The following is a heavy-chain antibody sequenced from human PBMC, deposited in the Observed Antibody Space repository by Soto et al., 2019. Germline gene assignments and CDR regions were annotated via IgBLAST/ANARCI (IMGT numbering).Heavy chain of an antibody. CDR1: GGTFSIYT. CDR2: IIPILGIA. V-gene: IGHV1-69*02. J-gene: IGHJ5*02. Sequence: SVKVSCKASGGTFSIYTISWVRQAPGQGLEWMGRIIPILGIANYAQKFQGRVTITADKSASTAYMELSSLRSEDTAVYYCARAMDTAMVTNWFDPWGQGTLVTVSS. D-gene: IGHD5-18*01. CDR3: ARAMDTAMVTNWFDP.